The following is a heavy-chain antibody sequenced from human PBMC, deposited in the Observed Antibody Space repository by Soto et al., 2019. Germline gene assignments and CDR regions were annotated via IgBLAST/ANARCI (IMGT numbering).Heavy chain of an antibody. CDR3: ARLSVAGFPARPSWLDP. D-gene: IGHD6-19*01. CDR1: GGPITSSSYY. J-gene: IGHJ5*02. Sequence: QLQLQESGPGLVKPSETLSLICTVSGGPITSSSYYWGWIRQPPGKGLEWIGGIYSSGSTYYNPSVKSRVTISVDTSKNQFSLKLSSVTAADTAVYYCARLSVAGFPARPSWLDPWGQGTLVTVSS. V-gene: IGHV4-39*01. CDR2: IYSSGST.